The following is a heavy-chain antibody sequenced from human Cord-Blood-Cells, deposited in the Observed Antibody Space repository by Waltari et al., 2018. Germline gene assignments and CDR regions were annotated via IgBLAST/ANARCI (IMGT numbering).Heavy chain of an antibody. CDR1: GYTFTSYY. CDR3: ARGGNWGAEYNWFDP. V-gene: IGHV1-46*01. Sequence: QVQLVQSGAEVKKPGASVKVSCKASGYTFTSYYMHWVRQAPGQGLEWLGIINPGGGSTSYAQKFQGRVTMTRDTSTSTVYMELSSLRSEDTAVYYGARGGNWGAEYNWFDPWGQGTLVTVSS. J-gene: IGHJ5*02. CDR2: INPGGGST. D-gene: IGHD7-27*01.